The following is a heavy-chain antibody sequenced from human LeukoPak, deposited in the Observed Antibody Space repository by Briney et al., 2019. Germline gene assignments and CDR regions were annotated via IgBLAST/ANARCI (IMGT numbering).Heavy chain of an antibody. D-gene: IGHD3-16*02. CDR3: TKDLVWGSYRSLDY. CDR1: GFTFGGYD. V-gene: IGHV3-43*02. J-gene: IGHJ4*02. CDR2: ISGGGRST. Sequence: GGPLRLSCAASGFTFGGYDMNWVRQTPGKDLEWISLISGGGRSTYYADSVKGRFTISRDNTKNSLYLQMNSLRTEDTALYYCTKDLVWGSYRSLDYWGQGTLVAVCS.